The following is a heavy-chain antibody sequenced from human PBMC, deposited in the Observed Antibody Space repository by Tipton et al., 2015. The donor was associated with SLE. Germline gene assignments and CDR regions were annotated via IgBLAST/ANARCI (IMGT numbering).Heavy chain of an antibody. CDR2: INHSGST. V-gene: IGHV4-34*01. CDR3: ARQHSGGATDT. Sequence: AGLVKPSETLSLTCTVSGDSIGTYYWSWIRQPPGKGLEWIGEINHSGSTNYNPSLKSRVTISVDTSKNQFSLNVNSVTAADTAVYYCARQHSGGATDTWGQGTLVTVSS. CDR1: GDSIGTYY. J-gene: IGHJ5*02. D-gene: IGHD1-26*01.